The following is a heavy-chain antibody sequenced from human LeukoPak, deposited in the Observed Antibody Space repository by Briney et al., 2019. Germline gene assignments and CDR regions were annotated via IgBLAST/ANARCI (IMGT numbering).Heavy chain of an antibody. CDR3: ASFYYYDSSGYRNWFDP. Sequence: GASVKVSCKASGGTFSSYAISWVRQAPGQGLEWMGRIIPIFGTANYAQKFQGRVTITTDESTSTAYMELSSLRSEDTAVYYCASFYYYDSSGYRNWFDPWGQGTLVTVSS. D-gene: IGHD3-22*01. V-gene: IGHV1-69*05. J-gene: IGHJ5*02. CDR2: IIPIFGTA. CDR1: GGTFSSYA.